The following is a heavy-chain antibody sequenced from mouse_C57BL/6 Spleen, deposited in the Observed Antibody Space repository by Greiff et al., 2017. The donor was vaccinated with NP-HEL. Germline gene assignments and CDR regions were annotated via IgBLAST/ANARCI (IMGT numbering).Heavy chain of an antibody. J-gene: IGHJ1*03. D-gene: IGHD2-2*01. CDR2: IDPETGGT. CDR1: GYTFTDYE. Sequence: QVQLQQSGAELVRPGASVTLSCKASGYTFTDYEMHWVKQTPVHGLEWIGAIDPETGGTAYNQKFKGKAILTADKSSSTAYMELRSLTSEDSADYYCTRDFYDGCAYWYFDGWGTGATVTVSS. V-gene: IGHV1-15*01. CDR3: TRDFYDGCAYWYFDG.